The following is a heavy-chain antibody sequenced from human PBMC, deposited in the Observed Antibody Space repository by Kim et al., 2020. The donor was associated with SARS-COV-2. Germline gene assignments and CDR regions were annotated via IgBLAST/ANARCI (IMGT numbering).Heavy chain of an antibody. CDR3: ARNSAGHFDY. J-gene: IGHJ4*02. Sequence: GGSLRLSCAASGFTVSSNYMSWVRQAPGKGLEWVSVIYSGGSTYYADSVKGRFTISIYNSKNTLYLQMNSLRAEDTAVYYCARNSAGHFDYWGQGTLVTVSS. CDR1: GFTVSSNY. CDR2: IYSGGST. V-gene: IGHV3-53*01. D-gene: IGHD6-19*01.